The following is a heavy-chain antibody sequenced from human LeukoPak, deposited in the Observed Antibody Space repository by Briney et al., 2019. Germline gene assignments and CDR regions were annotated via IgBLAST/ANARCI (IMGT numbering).Heavy chain of an antibody. CDR1: VLTVYTND. J-gene: IGHJ3*01. CDR2: LYSGGRT. V-gene: IGHV3-53*01. CDR3: TKSGPPDPY. Sequence: PGGSLRLSCAASVLTVYTNDMSWVRQAPGKRLEGVSILYSGGRTYYGDSVKGRFTISRDNSRNTLYLQMNSLRAEDTAMYYCTKSGPPDPYWGQGTMVTVPS. D-gene: IGHD1-14*01.